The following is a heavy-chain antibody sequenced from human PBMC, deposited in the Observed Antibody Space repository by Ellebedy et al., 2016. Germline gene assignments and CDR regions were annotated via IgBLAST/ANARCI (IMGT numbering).Heavy chain of an antibody. Sequence: GESLKISCAASGFTFSSDGMHWVRQATGMGLEWVAIIHYDGSNIYYVDSVKGRFTISRDNSKNTLYLQMKSLRAEDTALYYSARGRIAARPGWFDPWGQGTLVTVSS. V-gene: IGHV3-30*02. CDR2: IHYDGSNI. J-gene: IGHJ5*02. CDR3: ARGRIAARPGWFDP. CDR1: GFTFSSDG. D-gene: IGHD6-6*01.